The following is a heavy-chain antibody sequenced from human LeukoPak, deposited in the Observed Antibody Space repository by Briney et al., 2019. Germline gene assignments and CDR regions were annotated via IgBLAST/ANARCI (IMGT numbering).Heavy chain of an antibody. D-gene: IGHD3-22*01. Sequence: ASVKVSCKASGGTFSSYATSWVRQAPGQGLEWMGGIIPIFGTANYAQKFQGRVTITADESTSTAYMELSSLRSEDTAVYYCARGETPYYDSSGYYGYWGQGTLVTVSS. CDR2: IIPIFGTA. V-gene: IGHV1-69*13. CDR1: GGTFSSYA. CDR3: ARGETPYYDSSGYYGY. J-gene: IGHJ4*02.